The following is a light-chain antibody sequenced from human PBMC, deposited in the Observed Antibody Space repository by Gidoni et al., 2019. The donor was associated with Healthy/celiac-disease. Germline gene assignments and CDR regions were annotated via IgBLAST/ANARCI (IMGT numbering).Light chain of an antibody. CDR3: QQRSKVDT. CDR2: DAS. Sequence: EIVLTQSPATLSLSPGERATLSCRASQSVSSYLAWYQQKPGQAPRLLIYDASNRATGIPARFSGSGSGTDFTLTISSLEPEDFAVYYCQQRSKVDTFGQGTKLEIK. CDR1: QSVSSY. V-gene: IGKV3-11*01. J-gene: IGKJ2*01.